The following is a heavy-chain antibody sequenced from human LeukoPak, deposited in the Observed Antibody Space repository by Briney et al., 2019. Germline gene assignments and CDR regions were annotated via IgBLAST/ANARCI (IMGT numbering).Heavy chain of an antibody. CDR2: INHSGST. V-gene: IGHV4-34*01. CDR3: ARGRGYSSSWYFY. J-gene: IGHJ4*02. Sequence: PSETLSLTCAVYGGSFSGYYWSWIRQPPGKGLEWIGEINHSGSTNYNPSLTSRVTISVDTSKNQFSLKLSSVTAADTAVYYCARGRGYSSSWYFYWGQGTLVTVS. CDR1: GGSFSGYY. D-gene: IGHD6-13*01.